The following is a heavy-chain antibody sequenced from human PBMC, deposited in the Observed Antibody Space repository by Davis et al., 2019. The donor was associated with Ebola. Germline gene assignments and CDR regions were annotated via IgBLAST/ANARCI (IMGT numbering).Heavy chain of an antibody. CDR2: IYHSGST. J-gene: IGHJ6*02. Sequence: SETLSLTCTVSGYSISSGYYWGWIRQPPGKGLEWIGSIYHSGSTYYNPSLKSRVTISVDTSKNQFSLKLSSVTAADTAVYYCARLLYYYGMDVWGQGTTVTVS. V-gene: IGHV4-38-2*02. CDR1: GYSISSGYY. CDR3: ARLLYYYGMDV.